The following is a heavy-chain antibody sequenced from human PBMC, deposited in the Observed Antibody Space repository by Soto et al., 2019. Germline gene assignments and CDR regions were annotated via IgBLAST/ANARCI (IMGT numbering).Heavy chain of an antibody. CDR1: GFTFSNYG. Sequence: GSLRLSCVASGFTFSNYGMHWVRQAPGKGLEWVAVMSFEGSNEYYADSVKGRFTVSRDNSKNTLYLQMNSLRAEDTAVYYCAKDLEDYNYDYKFDCWGQGSLVTVSS. CDR2: MSFEGSNE. D-gene: IGHD4-4*01. V-gene: IGHV3-30*18. CDR3: AKDLEDYNYDYKFDC. J-gene: IGHJ4*02.